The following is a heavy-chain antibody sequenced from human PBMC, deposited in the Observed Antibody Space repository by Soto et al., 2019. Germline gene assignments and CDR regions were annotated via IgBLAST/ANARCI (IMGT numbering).Heavy chain of an antibody. J-gene: IGHJ5*02. D-gene: IGHD3-10*01. CDR2: INPSDGST. CDR3: ARAITARGIFSWFDP. Sequence: QVQVVQSGAEVKKPGASVKVSCRASGYTLSVYYMHFVRQAPGQGLQWMGLINPSDGSTTYSQMFQGRVTMTSDTSTSTVFMELSSLRSDDTAVYYCARAITARGIFSWFDPWGQGTLVIVSS. V-gene: IGHV1-46*03. CDR1: GYTLSVYY.